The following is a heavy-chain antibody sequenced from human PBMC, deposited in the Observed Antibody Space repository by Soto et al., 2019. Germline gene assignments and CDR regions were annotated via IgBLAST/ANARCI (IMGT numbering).Heavy chain of an antibody. Sequence: GGSLRLSCSASGFTFSSYAMHWVRQAPGKGLEYVSVITNDGGSTYYADSVKGRFTISRDNSKNTLYLQMSSLRTEDTAVYYCVKGPSGAYWSWVDYWGQGTLVTVSS. CDR2: ITNDGGST. D-gene: IGHD1-1*01. V-gene: IGHV3-64D*06. J-gene: IGHJ4*02. CDR3: VKGPSGAYWSWVDY. CDR1: GFTFSSYA.